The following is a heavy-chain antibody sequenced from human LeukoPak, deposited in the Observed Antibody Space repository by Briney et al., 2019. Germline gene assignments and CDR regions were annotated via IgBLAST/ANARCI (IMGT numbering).Heavy chain of an antibody. Sequence: SETLSLTCAVYGGSFSGYYWSWIRQPPGKGLEWIGEINHSGSTNYNPSLKSRVTISVDTSKNQFSLKLSSVTAADTAVNYCARDPPFDYWGQGTLVTVSS. V-gene: IGHV4-34*01. CDR2: INHSGST. CDR1: GGSFSGYY. J-gene: IGHJ4*02. CDR3: ARDPPFDY.